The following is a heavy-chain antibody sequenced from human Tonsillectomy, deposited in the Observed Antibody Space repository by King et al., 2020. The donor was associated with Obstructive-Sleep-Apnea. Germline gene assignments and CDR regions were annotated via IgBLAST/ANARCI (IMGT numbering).Heavy chain of an antibody. Sequence: VQLVESGGGLVQPGRSLRVSCAASGFTFDDYAMHWVRQGPGKGLEWVSGISWNSGSIDYADYVKGRFTISRENAMNSLYLQMNSLRVEDTALYYCAKSMISRAGCYDYSPYYYYGMDFWRQGPTVTVSS. CDR2: ISWNSGSI. CDR1: GFTFDDYA. J-gene: IGHJ6*02. CDR3: AKSMISRAGCYDYSPYYYYGMDF. D-gene: IGHD5-12*01. V-gene: IGHV3-9*01.